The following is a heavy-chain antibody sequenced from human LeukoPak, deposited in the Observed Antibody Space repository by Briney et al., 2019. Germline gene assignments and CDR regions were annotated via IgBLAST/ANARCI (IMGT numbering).Heavy chain of an antibody. CDR1: GFIFNRYA. Sequence: AGGSLRLSCAASGFIFNRYAMMWLRQAPGKGPEWVSAIKVDGYAEYTDSVRGRFTIPRDDSRNTLYLQMNRLRVDDTAVYYCARDPNGDYIGAFDILGQGTMVTVSS. D-gene: IGHD4-17*01. CDR2: IKVDGYA. V-gene: IGHV3-23*01. CDR3: ARDPNGDYIGAFDI. J-gene: IGHJ3*02.